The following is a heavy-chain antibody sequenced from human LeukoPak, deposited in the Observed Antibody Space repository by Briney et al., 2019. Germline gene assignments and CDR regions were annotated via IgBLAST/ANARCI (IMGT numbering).Heavy chain of an antibody. J-gene: IGHJ4*02. CDR2: ISGSGSYI. V-gene: IGHV3-21*04. Sequence: GGPLRLSCAASGFTFSSYSMNWVRQAPGKGLEWVSAISGSGSYISYADSMKGRFTISRDSAKNSVYLQMNSLRAEDTAVYYCARVGPPLDYWGQGTLVTVSS. CDR1: GFTFSSYS. CDR3: ARVGPPLDY.